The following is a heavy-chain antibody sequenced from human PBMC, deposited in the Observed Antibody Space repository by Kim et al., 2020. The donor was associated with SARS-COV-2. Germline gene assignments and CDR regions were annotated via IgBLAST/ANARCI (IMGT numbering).Heavy chain of an antibody. D-gene: IGHD6-19*01. CDR2: ISGSGGST. CDR1: GFTFSSYA. V-gene: IGHV3-23*01. CDR3: ANALDSSGIPWGGGNSWVFGWFDP. Sequence: GGSLRLSCAASGFTFSSYAMSWVRQAPGKGLEWVSAISGSGGSTYYAASVKGRFTISRDNSKNTLYLQMNSLRAEDTAVYYCANALDSSGIPWGGGNSWVFGWFDPWGQGTLVTVSS. J-gene: IGHJ5*02.